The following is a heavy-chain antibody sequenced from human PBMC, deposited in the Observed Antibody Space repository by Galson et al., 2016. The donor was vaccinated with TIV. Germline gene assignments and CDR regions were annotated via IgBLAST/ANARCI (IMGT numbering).Heavy chain of an antibody. CDR2: IIPIFGTA. V-gene: IGHV1-69*06. Sequence: SVKVSCKASGGTFSSYDFSWVRQAPGQGLEWMGGIIPIFGTANYAQKFQGRVTIIADKSTSTAYMELTSLRFDDTAVNYCGSPVCSGCNCLYWAFDHWGQGTLVTVSS. J-gene: IGHJ4*02. CDR3: GSPVCSGCNCLYWAFDH. D-gene: IGHD2-15*01. CDR1: GGTFSSYD.